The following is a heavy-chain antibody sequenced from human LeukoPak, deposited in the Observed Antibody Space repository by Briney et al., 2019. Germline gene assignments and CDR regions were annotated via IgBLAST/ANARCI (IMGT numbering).Heavy chain of an antibody. CDR2: IYYSGST. Sequence: SETLSLTCTVSGGSISSSSYYWGWIRQPPGKGLEWIGSIYYSGSTYYNPSLKSRVTISVDTSKNQFSLKLSSVTAADTAVYYCASGVDTAMVINHFDYWGQGTLVTVSS. CDR3: ASGVDTAMVINHFDY. D-gene: IGHD5-18*01. CDR1: GGSISSSSYY. J-gene: IGHJ4*02. V-gene: IGHV4-39*01.